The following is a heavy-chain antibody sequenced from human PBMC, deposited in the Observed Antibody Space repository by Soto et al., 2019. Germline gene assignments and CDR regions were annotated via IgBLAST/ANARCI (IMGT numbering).Heavy chain of an antibody. V-gene: IGHV1-18*04. CDR3: ARHHGPTTSENWFDP. D-gene: IGHD5-12*01. J-gene: IGHJ5*02. CDR2: IRPYSGDT. CDR1: GYTFTNYE. Sequence: ASVKVSCKASGYTFTNYEISWVRRAPGQGLEWLGWIRPYSGDTNYAQNFQGRVTLTTDTSTNTAYMELRRLRSDDTAVYFCARHHGPTTSENWFDPWGQGTLVTVSS.